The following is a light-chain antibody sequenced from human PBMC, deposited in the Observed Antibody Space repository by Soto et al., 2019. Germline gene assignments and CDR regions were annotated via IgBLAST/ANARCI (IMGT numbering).Light chain of an antibody. V-gene: IGKV3D-20*02. CDR3: QQRSNWIT. CDR2: GSF. CDR1: QSVSNNY. J-gene: IGKJ5*01. Sequence: EIVLTQSPGTLSLSPGERATLSCRASQSVSNNYLAWYQQKPGQAPRLLIVGSFARATGIPARFSGSGSGSEFTLTISSLEPEDFAVYYCQQRSNWITFGQGTRLEIK.